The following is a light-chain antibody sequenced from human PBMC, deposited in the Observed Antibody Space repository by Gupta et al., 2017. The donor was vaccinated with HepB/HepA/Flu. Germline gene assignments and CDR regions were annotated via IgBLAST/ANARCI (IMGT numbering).Light chain of an antibody. V-gene: IGLV2-18*02. Sequence: QPALTHPPSVSGSPGQSVTISCTGTSSDVGGYNRVSWYQQPPGTAPRLMIYDVSNRPSGVPGRFSGSKSGNTASLTISGLEAEDEGDYYCSSYTSSSTYELFGGGTKLTVL. CDR1: SSDVGGYNR. CDR3: SSYTSSSTYEL. J-gene: IGLJ2*01. CDR2: DVS.